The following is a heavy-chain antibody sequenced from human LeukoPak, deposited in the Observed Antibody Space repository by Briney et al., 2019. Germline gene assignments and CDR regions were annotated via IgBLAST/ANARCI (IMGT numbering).Heavy chain of an antibody. J-gene: IGHJ4*02. CDR2: IYYSGST. V-gene: IGHV4-59*01. Sequence: SETLSLTCTVSGGSISSYYWSWIRQPPGKGLEWIGYIYYSGSTNYNPSLKSRVTISVDMSKNQFSLKLSSVTAADTAMYYCARQPTYYYGSGSYYNMAYFDYWGQGTLVTVSS. D-gene: IGHD3-10*01. CDR3: ARQPTYYYGSGSYYNMAYFDY. CDR1: GGSISSYY.